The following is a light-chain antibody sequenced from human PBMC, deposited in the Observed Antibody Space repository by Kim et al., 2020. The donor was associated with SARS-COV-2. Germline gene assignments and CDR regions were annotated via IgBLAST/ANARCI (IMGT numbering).Light chain of an antibody. CDR1: QSVSNNN. CDR3: QQYGSSPYT. V-gene: IGKV3-20*01. J-gene: IGKJ2*01. CDR2: GAS. Sequence: SPRRRATLSCRASQSVSNNNVAWYQQRPAQAPRLLIYGASNRAPGIPDRFSGSGSGTDFILTISRLEPEDFTVYYCQQYGSSPYTFGQGTKLEI.